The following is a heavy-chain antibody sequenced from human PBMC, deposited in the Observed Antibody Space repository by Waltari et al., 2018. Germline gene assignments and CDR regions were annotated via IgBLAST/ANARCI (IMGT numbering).Heavy chain of an antibody. CDR2: IKQDGSEK. V-gene: IGHV3-7*01. J-gene: IGHJ6*03. Sequence: EVQLVESGGGLVQPGGSLRLSCAASGFTFSSYWMSWVRQAPGKGLEWVANIKQDGSEKYYVDSVKGRFTISRDNAKNSLYLQMNSLRAEDTAVYYCARDSSSSLGYYMDVWGKGTTVTVSS. D-gene: IGHD6-6*01. CDR3: ARDSSSSLGYYMDV. CDR1: GFTFSSYW.